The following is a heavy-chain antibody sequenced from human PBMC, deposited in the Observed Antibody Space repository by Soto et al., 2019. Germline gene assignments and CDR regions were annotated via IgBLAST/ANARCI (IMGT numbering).Heavy chain of an antibody. CDR1: GSSLTSYW. CDR3: GREGYNGNPSGFAP. Sequence: EYLNISCNGSGSSLTSYWISWVLHMPLKVLEWSGMIDPSDYYTNYSPSFQGHVTISADKSISTAYLHLSSLKASYTAIYDFGREGYNGNPSGFAPGGQETLLTATS. CDR2: IDPSDYYT. V-gene: IGHV5-10-1*01. J-gene: IGHJ5*02. D-gene: IGHD1-20*01.